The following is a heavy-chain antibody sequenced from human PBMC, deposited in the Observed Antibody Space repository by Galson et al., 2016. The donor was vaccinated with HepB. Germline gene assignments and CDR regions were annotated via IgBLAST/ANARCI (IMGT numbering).Heavy chain of an antibody. V-gene: IGHV4-59*01. D-gene: IGHD5-12*01. J-gene: IGHJ4*02. CDR2: VYSTGST. CDR1: GDSISSYY. CDR3: AREVASRFDD. Sequence: SETLSLTCTVSGDSISSYYWTWIRQPPGKGLEWIGYVYSTGSTKYNPSLRSPVSISVDTSKNQFSLKLSSVTAADTAVNYCAREVASRFDDWGQGILVSVSS.